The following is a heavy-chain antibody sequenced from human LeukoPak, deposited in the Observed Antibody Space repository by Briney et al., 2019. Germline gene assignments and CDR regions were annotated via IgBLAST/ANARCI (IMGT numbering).Heavy chain of an antibody. Sequence: GGSLRLPCVASGFTFISYWMSWVRPAPGKGLEGVAKTKQAGSEQNYVDNVRGRFTFSRDNAKNSLYLRMDSLRAKDTAVFAWARGALEWFWYFDYWGQGTRVTVSS. CDR2: TKQAGSEQ. J-gene: IGHJ4*02. CDR1: GFTFISYW. CDR3: ARGALEWFWYFDY. D-gene: IGHD3-3*01. V-gene: IGHV3-7*04.